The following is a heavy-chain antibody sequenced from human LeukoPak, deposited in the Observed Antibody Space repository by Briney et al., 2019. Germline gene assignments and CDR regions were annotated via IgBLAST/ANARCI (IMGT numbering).Heavy chain of an antibody. J-gene: IGHJ4*02. D-gene: IGHD3-22*01. Sequence: GESLQISCKGSGFSFTTYWIGWVRQMPGKGLEWMGIIYPGDSDTSYSPSFQGQVTISADKSISTAYLQWSSLKASDTAMYYCARRSNYYDSQVFDYWGQGTLVTVSS. CDR1: GFSFTTYW. CDR3: ARRSNYYDSQVFDY. V-gene: IGHV5-51*01. CDR2: IYPGDSDT.